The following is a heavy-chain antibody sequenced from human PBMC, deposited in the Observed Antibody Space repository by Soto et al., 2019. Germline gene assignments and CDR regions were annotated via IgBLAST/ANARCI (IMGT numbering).Heavy chain of an antibody. CDR3: ARQPKGATRPRHFDY. CDR2: IYPGDSDT. Sequence: PGESLKISCKASGYDFAGYWIGWVRQMPGKGLEWMGIIYPGDSDTRYSPSFQGQVTISADKSISTAYLQWSSLKASDTAMYYCARQPKGATRPRHFDYWGQGTLVTVSS. J-gene: IGHJ4*02. D-gene: IGHD1-26*01. V-gene: IGHV5-51*01. CDR1: GYDFAGYW.